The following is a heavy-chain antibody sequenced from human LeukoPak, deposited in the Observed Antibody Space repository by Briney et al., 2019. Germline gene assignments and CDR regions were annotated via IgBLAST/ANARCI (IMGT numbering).Heavy chain of an antibody. Sequence: GGSLRLSCAASGFTFSSYAMHWVRQAPGKGLEWVAVISYDGSNKYYADSVKGRFTISRDNSKNTLYLQMNSLRAEDTAVYYCARDLGPYDSSGSVDYWGQGTLVTVSS. CDR3: ARDLGPYDSSGSVDY. V-gene: IGHV3-30-3*01. D-gene: IGHD3-22*01. CDR2: ISYDGSNK. J-gene: IGHJ4*02. CDR1: GFTFSSYA.